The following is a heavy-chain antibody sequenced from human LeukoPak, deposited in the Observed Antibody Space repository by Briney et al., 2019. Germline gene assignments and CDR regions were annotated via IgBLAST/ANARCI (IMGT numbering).Heavy chain of an antibody. J-gene: IGHJ6*03. D-gene: IGHD3-10*01. CDR1: GGSINTGGYY. CDR3: ARGGSGRYGVYYYMDV. Sequence: SQTLSLTCTVSGGSINTGGYYWSWIRQHPGKGLEWIGYIYYSGSTYYSPSLESRLTISVDTSQNHFSLKLSSVTAADTAIYYCARGGSGRYGVYYYMDVWGKGTTVTVSS. CDR2: IYYSGST. V-gene: IGHV4-31*03.